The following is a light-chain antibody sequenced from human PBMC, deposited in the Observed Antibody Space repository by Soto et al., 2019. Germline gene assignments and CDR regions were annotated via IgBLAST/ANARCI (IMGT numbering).Light chain of an antibody. Sequence: QPVLTQPPSVSGDPGQRVTISCTGSSSNIGAGYDVHWYQQLPGTAPKLLIYGNSNRPSGVPDRFSGSKSGTSASLAITGLQAEDEADYYCQSYDSSLSAHYVFGTGTKVTV. V-gene: IGLV1-40*01. CDR3: QSYDSSLSAHYV. CDR1: SSNIGAGYD. J-gene: IGLJ1*01. CDR2: GNS.